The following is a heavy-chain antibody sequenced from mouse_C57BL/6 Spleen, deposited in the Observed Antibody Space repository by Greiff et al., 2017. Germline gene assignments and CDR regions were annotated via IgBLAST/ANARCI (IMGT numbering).Heavy chain of an antibody. V-gene: IGHV7-3*01. J-gene: IGHJ3*01. CDR3: ARSTYDSAWFAY. Sequence: EVHLVESGGGLVQPGGSLSLSCAASGFTFTDYYMSWVRQPPGKALEWLGFIRNKANGYTTEYSASVKGRFTISRDNSHSILYLQMNALRAEDSATYYCARSTYDSAWFAYWGQGTLVTVSA. CDR1: GFTFTDYY. D-gene: IGHD2-13*01. CDR2: IRNKANGYTT.